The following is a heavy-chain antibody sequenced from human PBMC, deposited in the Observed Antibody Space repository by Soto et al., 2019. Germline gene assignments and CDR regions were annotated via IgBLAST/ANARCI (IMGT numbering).Heavy chain of an antibody. CDR3: ARGGSSSDNGMDV. Sequence: EVQLVESGGGLVQPGGSLRLSCAASGFTFSTYSMNWVRQAPGKGLEWVSYISSRSYTIYYVDSVKGRFTISRXNAKNXLYLQMNSLRDEDTAVYYCARGGSSSDNGMDVWGQGTTVTVSS. CDR1: GFTFSTYS. CDR2: ISSRSYTI. V-gene: IGHV3-48*02. J-gene: IGHJ6*02. D-gene: IGHD6-6*01.